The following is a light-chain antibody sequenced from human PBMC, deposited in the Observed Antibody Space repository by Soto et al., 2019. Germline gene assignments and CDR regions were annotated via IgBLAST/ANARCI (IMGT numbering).Light chain of an antibody. V-gene: IGKV3-11*01. CDR2: DAS. J-gene: IGKJ4*01. CDR1: QNVNRY. CDR3: HHRVHWPT. Sequence: EIVLTQFPATLSLSPGERATLSCRASQNVNRYLGWYQQKPGQAPRLLIYDASNRATGITARFSGSGSGTDFSLTISSLEPEDFAVYYCHHRVHWPTFGSGTKV.